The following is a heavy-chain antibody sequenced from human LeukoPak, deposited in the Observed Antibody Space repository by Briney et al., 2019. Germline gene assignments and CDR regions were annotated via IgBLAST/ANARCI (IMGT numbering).Heavy chain of an antibody. CDR3: ARGGAYYYYMDV. Sequence: GGSLRLSCAASGFTFSSYSMNWVRQAPGKGLEWVSSISSTSRHIYYADSVKGRFTISRDNAKNSLYLQMNSLRAEDTAVYYCARGGAYYYYMDVWGKGTTVTVSS. V-gene: IGHV3-21*01. CDR2: ISSTSRHI. J-gene: IGHJ6*03. CDR1: GFTFSSYS. D-gene: IGHD4/OR15-4a*01.